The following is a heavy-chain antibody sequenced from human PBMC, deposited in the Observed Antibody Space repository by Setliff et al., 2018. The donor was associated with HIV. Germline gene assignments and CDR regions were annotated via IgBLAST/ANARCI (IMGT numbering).Heavy chain of an antibody. Sequence: PSETLSLTCAVYGGSFSGFYWTWIRQPAGKGLEWIGHIYTFGDISYNPSLKSRATISVDKSKNQFFLKLTSVTAADTAVYFCAREGQQLARSFDFWGQGSLVTVSS. D-gene: IGHD6-13*01. CDR3: AREGQQLARSFDF. CDR1: GGSFSGFY. CDR2: IYTFGDI. V-gene: IGHV4-59*10. J-gene: IGHJ4*02.